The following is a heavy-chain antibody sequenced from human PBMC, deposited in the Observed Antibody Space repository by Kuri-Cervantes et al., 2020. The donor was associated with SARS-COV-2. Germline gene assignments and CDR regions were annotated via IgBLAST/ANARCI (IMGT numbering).Heavy chain of an antibody. V-gene: IGHV3-30*04. D-gene: IGHD6-13*01. CDR2: ISYDGRNT. J-gene: IGHJ6*03. CDR3: ARDCSSPYKYYYYYYMDV. CDR1: GFIFSDYV. Sequence: GESLKISCEASGFIFSDYVIDWVRQAPGKGLEWVAIISYDGRNTKYADSVKGRFTISRDNAKNSLYLQMNSLRAEDTAVYYCARDCSSPYKYYYYYYMDVWGKGTTVTVSS.